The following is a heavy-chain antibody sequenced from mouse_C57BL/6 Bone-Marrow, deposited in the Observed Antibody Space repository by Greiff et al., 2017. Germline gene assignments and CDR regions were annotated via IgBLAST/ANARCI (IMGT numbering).Heavy chain of an antibody. J-gene: IGHJ4*01. CDR1: GYTFTSYW. V-gene: IGHV1-64*01. CDR3: ERLGDIYYDYEGDY. CDR2: IHPNSGST. Sequence: QVQLQQPGAELVKPGASVKLSCKASGYTFTSYWMHWVKQRPGQGLEWIGMIHPNSGSTNYNEKFKSKATLTVDKSSSTAYMQLSSLTSEDSAVYYCERLGDIYYDYEGDYWGQGTSVTVSS. D-gene: IGHD2-4*01.